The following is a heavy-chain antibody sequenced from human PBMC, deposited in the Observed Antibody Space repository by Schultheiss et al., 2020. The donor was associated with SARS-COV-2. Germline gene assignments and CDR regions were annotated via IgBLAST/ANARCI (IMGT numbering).Heavy chain of an antibody. D-gene: IGHD1-7*01. Sequence: ASVKVSCKASGYTFTSYAMNWVRQAPGQGLEWMGWISAYNGNTNYAQKLQGRVTMTTDTSTSTAYMELSSLRSDDTAVYYCAGMELTGMDVWGQGTTVTVSS. J-gene: IGHJ6*02. CDR3: AGMELTGMDV. CDR1: GYTFTSYA. CDR2: ISAYNGNT. V-gene: IGHV1-18*01.